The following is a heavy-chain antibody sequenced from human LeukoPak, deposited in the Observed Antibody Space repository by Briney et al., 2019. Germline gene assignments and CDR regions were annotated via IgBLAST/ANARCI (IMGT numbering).Heavy chain of an antibody. CDR3: ARGPLGIAAAELDF. J-gene: IGHJ4*02. CDR1: GFTVSSSY. D-gene: IGHD6-13*01. V-gene: IGHV3-66*01. CDR2: IYSGGST. Sequence: GGSLRLSCAASGFTVSSSYMSWVRQAPGKGLEWVSVIYSGGSTYYADSVKGRFTISRDNSKNTLYLQMNSLRAEDTAVYYCARGPLGIAAAELDFWGQGTLVTLSS.